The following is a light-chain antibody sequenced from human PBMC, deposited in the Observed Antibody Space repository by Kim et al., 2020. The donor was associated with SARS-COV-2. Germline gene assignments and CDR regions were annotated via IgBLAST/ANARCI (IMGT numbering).Light chain of an antibody. V-gene: IGKV1-33*01. CDR2: DAS. CDR1: QEINKY. Sequence: DFQMTQFPSSLSASVGDRITLTCQASQEINKYLNWYRQKQGQAPELLIYDASTWETGVTSSCSGSRSESGFTLTISSPRPEDMGTYYCKQYVYPPYTFGQGTKLEF. J-gene: IGKJ2*01. CDR3: KQYVYPPYT.